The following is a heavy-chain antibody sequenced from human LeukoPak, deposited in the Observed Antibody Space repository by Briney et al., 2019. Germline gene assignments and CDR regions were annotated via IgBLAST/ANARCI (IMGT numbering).Heavy chain of an antibody. CDR3: AHIAVAGTGTYFDY. D-gene: IGHD6-19*01. CDR1: GFTFSSYS. V-gene: IGHV3-74*01. CDR2: INSDGSST. J-gene: IGHJ4*02. Sequence: GGSLRLSCAASGFTFSSYSMKWVRQATGKGLEWVSRINSDGSSTSYADSVKGRFTISRDNAKNTLYLQMNSLRAEDTAVYYCAHIAVAGTGTYFDYWGQGTLVTVSS.